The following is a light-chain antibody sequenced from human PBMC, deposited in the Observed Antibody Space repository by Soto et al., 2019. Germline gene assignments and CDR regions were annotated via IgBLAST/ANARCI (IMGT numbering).Light chain of an antibody. CDR2: GAS. J-gene: IGKJ5*01. CDR1: QSVINNY. Sequence: EIVLTLSPGTLSLSPGERGTLPCRASQSVINNYLAWYQQKPGQAPRLLIYGASSRATGIPERFSGSGSGTEFTLTISRLAPEDFAVYYCQQYGSSPITFGQGTRLEIK. CDR3: QQYGSSPIT. V-gene: IGKV3-20*01.